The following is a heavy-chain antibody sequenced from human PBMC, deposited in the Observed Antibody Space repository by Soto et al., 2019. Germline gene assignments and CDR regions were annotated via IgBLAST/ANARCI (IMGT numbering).Heavy chain of an antibody. CDR2: ISAYNGNT. J-gene: IGHJ6*02. CDR1: GYTFTSYG. CDR3: ARDRSPLRWGAGDGMDV. V-gene: IGHV1-18*04. D-gene: IGHD1-26*01. Sequence: ASLELSCKASGYTFTSYGISWVPQAPGQGLEWMGWISAYNGNTNYAQKLQGRVTMTTDTSTSTAYMELRSLRSDDTAVYYCARDRSPLRWGAGDGMDVWGQGTTVTVSS.